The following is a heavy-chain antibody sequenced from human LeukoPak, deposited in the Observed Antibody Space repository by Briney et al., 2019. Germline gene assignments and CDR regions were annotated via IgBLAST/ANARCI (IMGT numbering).Heavy chain of an antibody. CDR2: IKYDGSEK. CDR1: GFTFSSYW. V-gene: IGHV3-7*01. J-gene: IGHJ4*02. CDR3: ARDIEAAGLFLDY. Sequence: TGGSLRLSCAASGFTFSSYWMTWVRKAPGKGPEWVANIKYDGSEKDYMDSVKGRFTTSRDNAKNSLYLQMNSLRAEDTAVYYCARDIEAAGLFLDYWGEGTLVTVSS. D-gene: IGHD6-13*01.